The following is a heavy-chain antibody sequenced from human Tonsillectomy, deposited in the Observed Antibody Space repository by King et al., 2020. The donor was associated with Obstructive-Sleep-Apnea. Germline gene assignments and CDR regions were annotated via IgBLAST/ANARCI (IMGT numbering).Heavy chain of an antibody. D-gene: IGHD2-15*01. CDR3: ARPTTGYCSGGSCSGAFDI. Sequence: QLVQSGAEVKKPGASLKLSCKGSGYSFTSYWIGWVRQMPGKGLEWMGIIYPGDSDTRYSPSFQGQVTISADKSISTAYLQWSSLKASDTAMYYCARPTTGYCSGGSCSGAFDIWGQGTMVTVSS. J-gene: IGHJ3*02. CDR2: IYPGDSDT. CDR1: GYSFTSYW. V-gene: IGHV5-51*01.